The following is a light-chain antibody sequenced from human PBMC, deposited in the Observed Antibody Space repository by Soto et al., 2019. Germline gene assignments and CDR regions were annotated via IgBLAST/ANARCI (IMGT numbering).Light chain of an antibody. CDR2: EVT. CDR3: AAWDDRLSAVV. Sequence: QSVLTQPPSASGSLGQSVTISCTGTSSDVGAYNYVSWYQQHPGKAPKLMIYEVTRRPSGVPDRFSGSKSGTSASLAISGLQSEDEADYYCAAWDDRLSAVVFGGGTKLTVL. CDR1: SSDVGAYNY. V-gene: IGLV2-8*01. J-gene: IGLJ2*01.